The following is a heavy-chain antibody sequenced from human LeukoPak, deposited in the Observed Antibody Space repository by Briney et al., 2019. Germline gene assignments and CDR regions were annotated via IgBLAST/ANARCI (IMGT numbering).Heavy chain of an antibody. V-gene: IGHV3-48*01. Sequence: PGGSLRLSCAASGFTISSYNINWVRQAPGKGLEWVSYISSSSTIFYADSVKGRFTISRDNGKNSLYLQMNSLRAEDTAVYYCARAGRAGWYGNYWGQGTLVTVSS. D-gene: IGHD6-19*01. J-gene: IGHJ4*02. CDR2: ISSSSTI. CDR1: GFTISSYN. CDR3: ARAGRAGWYGNY.